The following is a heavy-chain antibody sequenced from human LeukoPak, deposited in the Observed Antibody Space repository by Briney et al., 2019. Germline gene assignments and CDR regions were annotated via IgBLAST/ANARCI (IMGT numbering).Heavy chain of an antibody. CDR3: AKDQDVPAAGTWGSIDY. CDR2: ISHDGGNK. Sequence: GRSLRLSCAASGSIFSSYGMHWVRQAPGKGLEWVAVISHDGGNKYYADSVKGRFTISRDNSKKTLYLQMNSLRAEDTAVYYCAKDQDVPAAGTWGSIDYWGQGTLVTVSS. J-gene: IGHJ4*02. D-gene: IGHD6-13*01. CDR1: GSIFSSYG. V-gene: IGHV3-30*18.